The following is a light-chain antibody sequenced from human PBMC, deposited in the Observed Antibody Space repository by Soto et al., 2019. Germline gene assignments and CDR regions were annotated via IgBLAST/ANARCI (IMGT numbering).Light chain of an antibody. CDR1: QTISNY. CDR2: AIS. CDR3: QPSYTTPHT. J-gene: IGKJ2*01. Sequence: DIQMTQSPSSLAASVGDRITITCRASQTISNYLNWYQQKPGKAPKLLIYAISSLYGGVPSRFSGSGSGTDFTLTITSLQPEDFATYSFQPSYTTPHTFGQGTKLEI. V-gene: IGKV1-39*01.